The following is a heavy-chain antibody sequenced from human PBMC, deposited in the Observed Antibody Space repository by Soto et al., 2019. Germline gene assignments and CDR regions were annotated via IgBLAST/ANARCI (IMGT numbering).Heavy chain of an antibody. CDR1: GFTFTDYC. CDR2: ISYDGSNK. Sequence: GGSLRLSCAASGFTFTDYCRHWVRQAPGKGLEWVAVISYDGSNKYYADSVKGRFTISRDNSKSTLYLQMNSLRAEDTAVYHWAKDYGDTLGVGALGGKGTTVTVSS. D-gene: IGHD4-17*01. CDR3: AKDYGDTLGVGAL. J-gene: IGHJ6*04. V-gene: IGHV3-30*18.